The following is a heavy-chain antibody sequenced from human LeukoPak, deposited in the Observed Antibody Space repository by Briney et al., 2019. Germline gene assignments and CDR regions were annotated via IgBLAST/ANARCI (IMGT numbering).Heavy chain of an antibody. D-gene: IGHD6-19*01. Sequence: GRSLRLSCAASGFTFSSYAMHWVRQAPGKGLEWVAVISYDGSNKYYADSVKGRFTISRDNSKNTLYPQMNSLRAEDTAVYYCARSGWYGYYYYMDVWGKGTTVTVSS. V-gene: IGHV3-30*04. CDR3: ARSGWYGYYYYMDV. CDR2: ISYDGSNK. J-gene: IGHJ6*03. CDR1: GFTFSSYA.